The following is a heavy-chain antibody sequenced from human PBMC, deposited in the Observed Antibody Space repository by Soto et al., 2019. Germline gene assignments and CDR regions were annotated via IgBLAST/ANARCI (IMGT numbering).Heavy chain of an antibody. Sequence: ASVKVSCKVSGYTLTELFMHWVRQAPGKGLEWMGGFDPEDGETIYAQKFQGRVTMTEDTSTDTAYMELSSLRSEDTAVYYCTTDPPGPDYGGKPDYYYYGMDVWGQGTTVTVSS. D-gene: IGHD4-17*01. V-gene: IGHV1-24*01. CDR2: FDPEDGET. CDR1: GYTLTELF. J-gene: IGHJ6*02. CDR3: TTDPPGPDYGGKPDYYYYGMDV.